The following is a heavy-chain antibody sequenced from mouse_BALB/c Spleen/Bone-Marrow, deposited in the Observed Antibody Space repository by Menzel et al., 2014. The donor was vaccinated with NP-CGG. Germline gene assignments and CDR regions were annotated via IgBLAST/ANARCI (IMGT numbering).Heavy chain of an antibody. CDR1: GYTFTSYW. Sequence: EVQLQQSGTVRARPGASVKMSCKASGYTFTSYWMHWVKQRPGQGLEWIGAIYPGNSDTSYNQKFKGKAKLTAVTSTSTAYMELSSLTNEDSAVYYCTRAMITRAWFAYWGQGTLVTVSA. D-gene: IGHD2-4*01. CDR2: IYPGNSDT. CDR3: TRAMITRAWFAY. J-gene: IGHJ3*01. V-gene: IGHV1-5*01.